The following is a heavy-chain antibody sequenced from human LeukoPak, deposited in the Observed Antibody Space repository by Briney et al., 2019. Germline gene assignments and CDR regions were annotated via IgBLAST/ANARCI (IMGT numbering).Heavy chain of an antibody. CDR2: IYPSDSHT. V-gene: IGHV5-51*01. CDR3: ARQTAMGRSGDY. J-gene: IGHJ4*02. D-gene: IGHD5-18*01. CDR1: LYSVTTYT. Sequence: GEALKISCKASLYSVTTYTIGWVRHMPGESLEGMGLIYPSDSHTRYTASCQGQVTITADKSLTTAYLQWNSLKASDTAPYYCARQTAMGRSGDYWGQGTLVTVSS.